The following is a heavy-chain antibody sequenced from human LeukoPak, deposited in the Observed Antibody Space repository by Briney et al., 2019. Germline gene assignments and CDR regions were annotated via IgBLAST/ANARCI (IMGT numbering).Heavy chain of an antibody. Sequence: SETLSLTCIVSGGSISSSSYYWGWIRQPPGKGLEWIGSIYYSGSTYFNPSLKSRVTISVDRSKNQFSLKLSSVTAADTAVYYCARGPTADPYWFDPWGQGTLVTVSS. D-gene: IGHD2-21*02. CDR3: ARGPTADPYWFDP. CDR2: IYYSGST. CDR1: GGSISSSSYY. V-gene: IGHV4-39*07. J-gene: IGHJ5*02.